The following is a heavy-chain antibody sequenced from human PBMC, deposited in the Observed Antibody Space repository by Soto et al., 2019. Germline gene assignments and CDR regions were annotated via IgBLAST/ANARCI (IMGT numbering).Heavy chain of an antibody. CDR2: IIPIFGTA. V-gene: IGHV1-69*13. D-gene: IGHD5-18*01. Sequence: SSVKVSCKASGGTFSCYAISWVRQAPGQGLEWMGGIIPIFGTANYAQKFQGRVTITADESTSTAYMELSSLRSEDTAVYYCASAVPQTAMAPNWCQGTLVTVS. CDR3: ASAVPQTAMAPN. J-gene: IGHJ4*02. CDR1: GGTFSCYA.